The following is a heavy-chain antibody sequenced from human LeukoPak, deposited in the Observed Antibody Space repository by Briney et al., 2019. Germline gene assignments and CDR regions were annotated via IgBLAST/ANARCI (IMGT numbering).Heavy chain of an antibody. D-gene: IGHD2-15*01. CDR3: AKDYCRGGNCPLPFFDS. CDR2: ISYDGSNK. V-gene: IGHV3-30*04. Sequence: PGGSLRLSCAASGFTFSSYAMHWVRQAPGKGLEWVAVISYDGSNKYYADSVKGRFTISRDSSKNTLYLQMNSLRAEDTATYYCAKDYCRGGNCPLPFFDSWGQGTLVTVSS. CDR1: GFTFSSYA. J-gene: IGHJ4*02.